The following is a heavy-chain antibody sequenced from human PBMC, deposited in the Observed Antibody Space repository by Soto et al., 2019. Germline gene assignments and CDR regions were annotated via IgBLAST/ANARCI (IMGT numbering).Heavy chain of an antibody. Sequence: GGSLRLSCAASGFTFSSYAMSWVRQAPGKGLEWVSAISGSGGSTYYADSVKGRFTISRDNSKNTLYLQMNSLRAEDTAVYYCAKDNYDFWSGYLPEVYYYGMDVWGQGTTVTVSS. CDR2: ISGSGGST. CDR1: GFTFSSYA. D-gene: IGHD3-3*01. CDR3: AKDNYDFWSGYLPEVYYYGMDV. V-gene: IGHV3-23*01. J-gene: IGHJ6*02.